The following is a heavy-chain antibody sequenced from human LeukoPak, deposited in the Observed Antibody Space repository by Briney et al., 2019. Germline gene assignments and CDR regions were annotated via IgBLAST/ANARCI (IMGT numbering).Heavy chain of an antibody. CDR2: IYYSGST. CDR1: GGSISGYY. V-gene: IGHV4-59*01. J-gene: IGHJ6*03. CDR3: ARDRSRDGSKEWYYYYMDV. Sequence: SETLSLTCTVSGGSISGYYWSWIRRPPGKGLEWIGYIYYSGSTNYNPSLKSRVTISVDTSKNQFSLKLSSVTAADTAVYYCARDRSRDGSKEWYYYYMDVWGKGTTVTVSS. D-gene: IGHD5-24*01.